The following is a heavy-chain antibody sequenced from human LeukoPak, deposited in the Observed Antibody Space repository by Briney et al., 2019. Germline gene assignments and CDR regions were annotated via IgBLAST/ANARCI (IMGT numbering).Heavy chain of an antibody. CDR1: GGSFSGYY. J-gene: IGHJ4*02. V-gene: IGHV4-59*12. D-gene: IGHD5-18*01. CDR3: ASNNHRDGYSYGDYYFDY. Sequence: SETLSLTCAVYGGSFSGYYWSWIRQPPGKGLEWIGYIYYSGSTNYNPSLKSRVTISVDTSKNQFSLKLRSVTAADTAVYYCASNNHRDGYSYGDYYFDYWGQGTLVTVSS. CDR2: IYYSGST.